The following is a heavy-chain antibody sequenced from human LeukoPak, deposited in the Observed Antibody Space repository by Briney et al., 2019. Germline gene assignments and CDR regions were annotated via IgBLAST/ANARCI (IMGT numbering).Heavy chain of an antibody. D-gene: IGHD5-12*01. CDR3: ARTRLSGFDYGGIDY. Sequence: GGSLRLSCAASGFTFSSYWMHWVRQVPGKGLVWVSRINSDGSSTSYADSVKGRFTISRDNAKNTLYLQMNSLRAEDAAVYYCARTRLSGFDYGGIDYWRQGTLVTVSS. V-gene: IGHV3-74*01. CDR1: GFTFSSYW. CDR2: INSDGSST. J-gene: IGHJ4*02.